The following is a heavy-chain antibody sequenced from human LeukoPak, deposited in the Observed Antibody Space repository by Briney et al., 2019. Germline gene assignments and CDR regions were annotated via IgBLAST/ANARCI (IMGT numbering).Heavy chain of an antibody. D-gene: IGHD3-3*01. V-gene: IGHV3-15*01. Sequence: PGGSLTLSCAASGFTFSDAWMSWVRQAPGKGLEWVGRIKSKTDGGTTDYAAPVKGRFTISRDDSKNTLYLQMNSLKTEDTAVYYCTTDPWEFGASNDYWGQGTLVTVSS. CDR1: GFTFSDAW. CDR2: IKSKTDGGTT. CDR3: TTDPWEFGASNDY. J-gene: IGHJ4*02.